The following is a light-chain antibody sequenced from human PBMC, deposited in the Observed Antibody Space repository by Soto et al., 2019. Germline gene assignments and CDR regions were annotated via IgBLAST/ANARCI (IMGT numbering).Light chain of an antibody. J-gene: IGLJ1*01. CDR2: QVT. CDR1: RSDVGGYNY. V-gene: IGLV2-14*01. CDR3: SSYTTSTTLPYV. Sequence: QSALTQPASLSGTPGQSITISCTGTRSDVGGYNYVSWYQQHPGKAPKLMIYQVTNRPSGISDRFSGSKSGNTASLTISGLQAEDEADYFCSSYTTSTTLPYVFGTGTKLTVL.